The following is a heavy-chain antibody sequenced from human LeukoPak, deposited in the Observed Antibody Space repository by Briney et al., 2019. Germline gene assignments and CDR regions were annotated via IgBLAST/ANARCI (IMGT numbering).Heavy chain of an antibody. J-gene: IGHJ4*02. V-gene: IGHV3-21*01. CDR3: ARESLYSPGIAAAGRGG. D-gene: IGHD6-13*01. CDR1: GFTFSSYS. CDR2: ISSSSSYI. Sequence: PGGSLRLSCAASGFTFSSYSMNWVRQAPGKGLEWVSSISSSSSYIYYADSVKGRFTISRDNAKNSLYLQMNSLRAEDTAVYYCARESLYSPGIAAAGRGGWGQGTLVTVSS.